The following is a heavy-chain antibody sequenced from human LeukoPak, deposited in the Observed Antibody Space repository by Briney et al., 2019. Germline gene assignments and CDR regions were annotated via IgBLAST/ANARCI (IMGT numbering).Heavy chain of an antibody. V-gene: IGHV3-30*04. CDR1: GFTFSSYA. CDR3: ARDQYSSTNYGVFDY. D-gene: IGHD6-13*01. Sequence: GGSLRLSCAASGFTFSSYAMHWVRQAPGKGLEWVAVISYDGSNKYYADSVKGRFTISRDNSKNTLYLQMNSLRAEDTAVYYCARDQYSSTNYGVFDYWGQGTLVTVSS. CDR2: ISYDGSNK. J-gene: IGHJ4*02.